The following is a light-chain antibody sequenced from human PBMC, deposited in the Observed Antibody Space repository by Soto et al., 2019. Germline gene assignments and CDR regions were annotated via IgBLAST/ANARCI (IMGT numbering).Light chain of an antibody. CDR2: EVS. CDR3: SSYAGSNNLL. V-gene: IGLV2-8*01. Sequence: QSVLTQPPSASGSPGHSVTISCTGTSIDVGGYNYVSWYQQHPGKAHQLMIYEVSRRPSGVPDRFSGSKSGNTASLTVSGLKAEDEADYYCSSYAGSNNLLFGGGTKLTVL. CDR1: SIDVGGYNY. J-gene: IGLJ2*01.